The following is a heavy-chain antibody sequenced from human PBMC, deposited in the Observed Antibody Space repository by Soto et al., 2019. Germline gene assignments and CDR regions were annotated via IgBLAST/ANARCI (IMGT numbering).Heavy chain of an antibody. D-gene: IGHD6-25*01. CDR1: GGSITSSSYY. CDR3: ARPHGGSSGWDNWFDP. J-gene: IGHJ5*02. CDR2: IYYSGST. V-gene: IGHV4-39*01. Sequence: PSETLSLTCTVSGGSITSSSYYWGWIRQPPGKGLEWIGTIYYSGSTYYNPSLKSRVTISVDTSKNQFSLNLSSVTAADTAVYYCARPHGGSSGWDNWFDPWGQGTLVTAPQ.